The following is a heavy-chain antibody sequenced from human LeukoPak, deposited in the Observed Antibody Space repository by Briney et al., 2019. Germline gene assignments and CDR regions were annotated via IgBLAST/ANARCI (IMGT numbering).Heavy chain of an antibody. Sequence: GGSLRLSCAASGFTFSTYWMHWVRHAPGKGLVWVAVISYDGSNKYYADSVKGRFTISRDNSKNTLYLQMNSLRAEDTAVYYCAKAYSSGWYYFDYWGQGTLVTVSS. CDR3: AKAYSSGWYYFDY. J-gene: IGHJ4*02. D-gene: IGHD6-19*01. CDR1: GFTFSTYW. CDR2: ISYDGSNK. V-gene: IGHV3-30*18.